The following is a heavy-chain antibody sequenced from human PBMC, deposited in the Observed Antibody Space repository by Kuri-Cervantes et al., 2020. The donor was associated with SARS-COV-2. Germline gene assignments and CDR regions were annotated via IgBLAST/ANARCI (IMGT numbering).Heavy chain of an antibody. D-gene: IGHD4-17*01. CDR3: ARKSGVTVTNP. J-gene: IGHJ5*02. Sequence: ESLKISCTVSGGSISSYYWSWIRQPPGKGLVWIGSIYYSGSTYYNPSLKSRVTISVDTSKNQFSLKLSSMTAADTAVYYCARKSGVTVTNPWGQGTLVTVYS. V-gene: IGHV4-59*05. CDR1: GGSISSYY. CDR2: IYYSGST.